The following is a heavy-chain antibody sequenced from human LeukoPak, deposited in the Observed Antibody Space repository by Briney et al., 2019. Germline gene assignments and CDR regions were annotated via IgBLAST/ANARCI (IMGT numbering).Heavy chain of an antibody. J-gene: IGHJ6*02. D-gene: IGHD3-3*01. CDR3: ARDIRGYDFWSGYDYYYGMDV. V-gene: IGHV1-69*13. CDR2: IIPIFGTA. Sequence: GASVKVSCKASGYTFTSYGISWVRQAPGQGLEWMGGIIPIFGTANYAQKFQGRVTITADESTSTAYMELSSLRSEDTAVYYCARDIRGYDFWSGYDYYYGMDVWGQGTTVTVSS. CDR1: GYTFTSYG.